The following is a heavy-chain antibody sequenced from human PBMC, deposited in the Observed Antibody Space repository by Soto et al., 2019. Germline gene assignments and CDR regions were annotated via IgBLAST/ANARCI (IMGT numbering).Heavy chain of an antibody. J-gene: IGHJ3*02. D-gene: IGHD6-19*01. CDR3: ATYVPDKLAVAGTSDAFDI. CDR2: IYYSGST. CDR1: GGSISSYY. V-gene: IGHV4-59*01. Sequence: SETLSLTCTVSGGSISSYYWSWIRQPPGKGLEWIADIYYSGSTNYSPSLKSRVTISVDTSKNQFSLNLSSVTAADTAVYFCATYVPDKLAVAGTSDAFDIWGQGTMVTVSS.